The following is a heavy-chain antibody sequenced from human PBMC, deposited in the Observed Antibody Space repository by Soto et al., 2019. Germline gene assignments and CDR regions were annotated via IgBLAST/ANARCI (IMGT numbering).Heavy chain of an antibody. CDR2: ISAYNGNT. J-gene: IGHJ5*02. CDR1: GYTFTSYG. V-gene: IGHV1-18*01. CDR3: ARAEMGVELPRGNWFDP. D-gene: IGHD1-7*01. Sequence: QVKLGQSGAEVKKPGASVKVSCKASGYTFTSYGISWVRQAPGKGREWMGWISAYNGNTNYAQKLQGRVTMTTDTSTSTAYMELRSLRSDDTAVYYCARAEMGVELPRGNWFDPWGQGTLVTVSS.